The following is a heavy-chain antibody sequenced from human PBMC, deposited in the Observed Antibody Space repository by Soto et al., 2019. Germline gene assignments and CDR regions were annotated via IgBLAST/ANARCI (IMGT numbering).Heavy chain of an antibody. CDR3: ARHERITIFGVVSPLRY. J-gene: IGHJ4*02. Sequence: GESLKISCKGSGYSFTGYWISWVRQMPGKGLEWMGRIDPSDSYTNYSPSFQGHVTISADKSISTAYLQWSSLKASDTAMYYCARHERITIFGVVSPLRYWGQGTLVTVSS. D-gene: IGHD3-3*01. CDR2: IDPSDSYT. V-gene: IGHV5-10-1*01. CDR1: GYSFTGYW.